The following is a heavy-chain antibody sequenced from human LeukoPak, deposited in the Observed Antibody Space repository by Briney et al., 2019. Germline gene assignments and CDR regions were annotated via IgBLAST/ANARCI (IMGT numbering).Heavy chain of an antibody. CDR2: ISAYNGNT. J-gene: IGHJ4*02. D-gene: IGHD3-16*02. CDR3: ARGPPSIMITFGGVIVPFDY. Sequence: ASVKVSCKASGYTFTSYGISWVRQAPGQGLEWMGWISAYNGNTNYAQKLQGRVTMTTDTSTSTAYMEMRSLRSDDTAVYSCARGPPSIMITFGGVIVPFDYWGQGTLVTVSS. CDR1: GYTFTSYG. V-gene: IGHV1-18*01.